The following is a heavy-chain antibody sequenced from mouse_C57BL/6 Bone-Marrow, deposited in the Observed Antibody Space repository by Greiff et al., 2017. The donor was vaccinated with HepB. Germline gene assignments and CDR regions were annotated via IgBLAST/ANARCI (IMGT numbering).Heavy chain of an antibody. V-gene: IGHV1-15*01. Sequence: VKLVESGAELVRPGASVTLSCKASGYTFTDYEMHWVKQTPVHGLEWIGAIDPETGGTAYNQKFKGKAILTADKSSSTAYMELRSLTSEDSAVYYCTRGALAWFAYWGQGTLVTVSA. CDR3: TRGALAWFAY. CDR2: IDPETGGT. J-gene: IGHJ3*01. CDR1: GYTFTDYE.